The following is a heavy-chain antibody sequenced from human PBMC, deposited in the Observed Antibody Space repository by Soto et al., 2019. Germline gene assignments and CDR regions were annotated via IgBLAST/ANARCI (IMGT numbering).Heavy chain of an antibody. Sequence: SETLSLTCAVSGGSISSGGYSWSWIRQPPGKGLEWIGYIYHSGSTYYNPSLKSRVTISVDRSKNQFSLKLSSVTAADTAVYYCARHPGYYDILTGYTTYYFYSWGQGILVTVSS. CDR2: IYHSGST. D-gene: IGHD3-9*01. CDR1: GGSISSGGYS. J-gene: IGHJ4*02. V-gene: IGHV4-30-2*01. CDR3: ARHPGYYDILTGYTTYYFYS.